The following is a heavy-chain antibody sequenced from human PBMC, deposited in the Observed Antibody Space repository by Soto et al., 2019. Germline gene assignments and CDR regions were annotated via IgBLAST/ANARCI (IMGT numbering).Heavy chain of an antibody. D-gene: IGHD3-22*01. Sequence: PGGSLRLSCAASGFTFSSYGMHWVRQAPGKGLEWVAVISYDGSNKYYADSVKGRFTISRDNSKNTLYLQMNSLRAEDTAVYYCAKDDSQWLLLDYFEYWGQGTLVTVSS. CDR2: ISYDGSNK. CDR3: AKDDSQWLLLDYFEY. CDR1: GFTFSSYG. V-gene: IGHV3-30*18. J-gene: IGHJ4*02.